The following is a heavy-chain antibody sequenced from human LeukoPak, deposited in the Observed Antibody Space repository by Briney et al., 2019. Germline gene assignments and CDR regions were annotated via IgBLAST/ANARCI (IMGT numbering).Heavy chain of an antibody. CDR2: IYYSGST. D-gene: IGHD3-22*01. J-gene: IGHJ5*02. V-gene: IGHV4-39*07. CDR1: GGSISSSSYY. CDR3: ARDGGGYYYDSSGYYNWFDP. Sequence: SETLSLTCTVSGGSISSSSYYWGWIRQPPGKGLEWIGSIYYSGSTNYNPSLKSRVTMSVDTSKNQSSLKLSSVTAADTAVYYCARDGGGYYYDSSGYYNWFDPWGQGTLVTVSS.